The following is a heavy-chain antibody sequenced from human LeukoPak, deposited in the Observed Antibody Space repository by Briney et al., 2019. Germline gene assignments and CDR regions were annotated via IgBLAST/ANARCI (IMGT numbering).Heavy chain of an antibody. CDR1: GFTFDGYA. CDR2: ISWNGGVI. Sequence: PGGSLRLSCAASGFTFDGYAMHWVRQAPGKGLEWVSGISWNGGVIGYADSLKGRFTISRDNSKNTLYLQMNSLRAEDTAVYYCANWYCSSTSCYGEPAEYFQHWGQGTLVTVSS. V-gene: IGHV3-9*01. CDR3: ANWYCSSTSCYGEPAEYFQH. D-gene: IGHD2-2*01. J-gene: IGHJ1*01.